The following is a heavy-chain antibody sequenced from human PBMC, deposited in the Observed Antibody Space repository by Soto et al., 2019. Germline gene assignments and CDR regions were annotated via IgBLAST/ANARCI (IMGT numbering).Heavy chain of an antibody. Sequence: QVQLVESGGGVVQPGRSLRLSCAASGFTFSNYVMHWVRQAPGKGLEWVAATSYDGGDTYYVASVKGRFTISRDKSKSTLYLQMNSLRAEETAVYYCAKENVPYSYHYGMDVWGLGTTVTVSS. J-gene: IGHJ6*02. CDR3: AKENVPYSYHYGMDV. CDR2: TSYDGGDT. CDR1: GFTFSNYV. V-gene: IGHV3-30*18.